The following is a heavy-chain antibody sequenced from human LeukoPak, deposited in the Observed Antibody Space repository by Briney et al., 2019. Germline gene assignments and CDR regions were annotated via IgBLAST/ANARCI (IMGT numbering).Heavy chain of an antibody. D-gene: IGHD3-9*01. CDR2: INHSGST. J-gene: IGHJ4*02. V-gene: IGHV4-34*01. Sequence: SETLPLTCGVYGESLSAYYWSWIRQPPGKGLEWIGEINHSGSTNSNPSLKSRVTISLDTSNHQFSLKLSSVTAADTAVYYCARGAYDFFTGHYPMAYWGQGTLVTVSS. CDR3: ARGAYDFFTGHYPMAY. CDR1: GESLSAYY.